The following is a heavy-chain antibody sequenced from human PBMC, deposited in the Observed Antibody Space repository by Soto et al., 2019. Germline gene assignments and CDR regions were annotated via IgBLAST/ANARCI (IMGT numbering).Heavy chain of an antibody. CDR2: IYHNGST. CDR3: ARDPSYDFWSGCYIGGMGV. Sequence: TSETLSLTCAVSGGSISSSNWWSWVRQPPGKGLEWIGEIYHNGSTNYNPSLKSRVTRSVDKSKNQFSLKLSSVTAADTAVYYCARDPSYDFWSGCYIGGMGVWGQGTTVTVSS. CDR1: GGSISSSNW. V-gene: IGHV4-4*02. D-gene: IGHD3-3*01. J-gene: IGHJ6*02.